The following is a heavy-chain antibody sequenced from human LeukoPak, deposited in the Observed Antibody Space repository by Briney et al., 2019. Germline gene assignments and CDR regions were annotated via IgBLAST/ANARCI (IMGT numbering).Heavy chain of an antibody. CDR1: GGSISSSNW. CDR2: IYHSGST. D-gene: IGHD3-22*01. J-gene: IGHJ4*02. Sequence: SGTLSLTCAVSGGSISSSNWWSWVRQPPGKGLEWIGEIYHSGSTNYNPSLKSRVTISVDTSKNQFSLKLSSVTAADTAVYYCARGTYDIDGGFDYWGQGTLVTVSS. CDR3: ARGTYDIDGGFDY. V-gene: IGHV4-4*02.